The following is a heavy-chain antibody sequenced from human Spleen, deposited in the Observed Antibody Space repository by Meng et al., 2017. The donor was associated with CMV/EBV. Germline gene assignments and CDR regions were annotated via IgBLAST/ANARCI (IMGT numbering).Heavy chain of an antibody. CDR2: IGTAGDT. V-gene: IGHV3-13*01. CDR3: ARAKTYYDILTGYYGPLYGMDV. Sequence: GESLKISCAASGFTFSSYDMHWVRQATGKGLEWVSAIGTAGDTYYPGSVKGRFTISRENAKNSLYLQMNSLRAGDTAVYYCARAKTYYDILTGYYGPLYGMDVWGQGTTVTVSS. D-gene: IGHD3-9*01. J-gene: IGHJ6*02. CDR1: GFTFSSYD.